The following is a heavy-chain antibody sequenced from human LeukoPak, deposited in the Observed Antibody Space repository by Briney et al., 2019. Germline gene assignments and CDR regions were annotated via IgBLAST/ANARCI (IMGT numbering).Heavy chain of an antibody. D-gene: IGHD2-8*01. CDR2: ISYDGSNK. J-gene: IGHJ6*02. V-gene: IGHV3-30*18. CDR1: GFTFSSYG. Sequence: AGGSLRLSCAASGFTFSSYGMHWVRQTPGKGLERVPDISYDGSNKYYADSVKCRFTISRDNSKNTLYLQMNSLRAEDTAVYYCAKLGYCTNGVCYGYYYGMDVWGQGTTVTVSS. CDR3: AKLGYCTNGVCYGYYYGMDV.